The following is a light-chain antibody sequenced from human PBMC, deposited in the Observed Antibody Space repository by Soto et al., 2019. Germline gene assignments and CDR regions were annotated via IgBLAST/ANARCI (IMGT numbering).Light chain of an antibody. CDR1: QTVSSF. J-gene: IGKJ4*01. V-gene: IGKV3-11*01. CDR2: DSS. CDR3: QQRSNWPLT. Sequence: VLTQSPATLSLSPGERDTLSCRASQTVSSFLAWYQQKPGQAPRLLIHDSSDRATGIPARFSGSGSGTDFTLTISSLEPEDVAVYYCQQRSNWPLTFGGGTRVEI.